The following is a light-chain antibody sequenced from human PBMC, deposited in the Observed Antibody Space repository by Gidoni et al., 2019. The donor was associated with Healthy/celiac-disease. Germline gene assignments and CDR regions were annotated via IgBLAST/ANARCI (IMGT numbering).Light chain of an antibody. J-gene: IGKJ5*01. CDR1: QSVSSSY. CDR2: GAS. Sequence: EIVLTHSPGTLSLSPGERATLSCRASQSVSSSYLAWYQQKPGQAPRLLIYGASSRATGIPDRFSGSGSGTEFTLTISRLEPEDFAVYYCQQYGSTPPITFGQGTRLEIK. CDR3: QQYGSTPPIT. V-gene: IGKV3-20*01.